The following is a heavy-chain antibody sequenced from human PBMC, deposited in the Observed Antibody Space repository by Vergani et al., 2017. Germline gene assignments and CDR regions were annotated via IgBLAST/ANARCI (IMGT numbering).Heavy chain of an antibody. Sequence: EVQLLESGGGLVQPGGSLRLSCAASGFTFSSYAMSWVRQAPGKGLEWVSAISGSGGSTYYADSVKGRFTISRDNSKNTLYLQMNNLRADDTAVYYCASRVSANGGLDTWGQGTLVTVSS. V-gene: IGHV3-23*01. D-gene: IGHD2-15*01. J-gene: IGHJ5*02. CDR3: ASRVSANGGLDT. CDR2: ISGSGGST. CDR1: GFTFSSYA.